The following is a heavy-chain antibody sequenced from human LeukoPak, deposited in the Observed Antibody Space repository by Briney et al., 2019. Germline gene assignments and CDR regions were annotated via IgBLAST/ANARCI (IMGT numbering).Heavy chain of an antibody. CDR1: GDSISGFY. V-gene: IGHV4-59*01. CDR3: ARARGFNWFDP. Sequence: SETLSLTCTVSGDSISGFYWSWIRQPPGKGLEWIGYIHYSGSTTYNPSLKSRVTISVDTSKNQFSLRLSSVTAADTAVYYCARARGFNWFDPWGQGTLVTVSS. CDR2: IHYSGST. J-gene: IGHJ5*02.